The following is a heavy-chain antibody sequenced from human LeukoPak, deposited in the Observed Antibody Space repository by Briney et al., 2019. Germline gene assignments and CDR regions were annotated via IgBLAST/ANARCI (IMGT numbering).Heavy chain of an antibody. V-gene: IGHV4-59*01. CDR3: ARGGGIYYDSSGYALDI. Sequence: PSETLSLTCTVSGGSISSYYWSWIRQPPGKGLERIGYIYYSRSTNYNPSLKSRVTISVDTSKNQFSLKLSSVTAADTAVYYCARGGGIYYDSSGYALDIWGQGTMVTVSS. CDR2: IYYSRST. J-gene: IGHJ3*02. CDR1: GGSISSYY. D-gene: IGHD3-22*01.